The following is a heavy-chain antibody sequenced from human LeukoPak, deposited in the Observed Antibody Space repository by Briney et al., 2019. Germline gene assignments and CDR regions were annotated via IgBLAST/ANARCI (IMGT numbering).Heavy chain of an antibody. J-gene: IGHJ4*02. V-gene: IGHV3-21*01. CDR3: ARDKEYYDILTGYSSCFDY. D-gene: IGHD3-9*01. CDR2: ISSSSSYI. CDR1: GFTFSSYS. Sequence: GGSLRLSCAASGFTFSSYSMNWVRQAPGKGLEWVSSISSSSSYIYYADSVKGRLTISRDNAKNSLYLQMNSLRAEDTAVYYCARDKEYYDILTGYSSCFDYWGQGTLVTVSS.